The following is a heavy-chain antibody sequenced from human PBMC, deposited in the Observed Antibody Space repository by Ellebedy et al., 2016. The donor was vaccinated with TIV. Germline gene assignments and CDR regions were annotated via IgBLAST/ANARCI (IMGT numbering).Heavy chain of an antibody. D-gene: IGHD3-3*01. CDR3: ARGVLSGFGQHFDY. Sequence: SETLSPTXRVSGASVTSGTYSWNWCRQPPGKGLEWTGYMYNSGRSNYNPSLKSRVTISVDSSKDQFSLNLQSVTAVDTALYYCARGVLSGFGQHFDYWGQGTLVTVS. J-gene: IGHJ4*02. CDR2: MYNSGRS. CDR1: GASVTSGTYS. V-gene: IGHV4-61*01.